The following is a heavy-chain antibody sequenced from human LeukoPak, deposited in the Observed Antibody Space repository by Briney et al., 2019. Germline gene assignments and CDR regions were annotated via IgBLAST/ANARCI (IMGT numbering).Heavy chain of an antibody. V-gene: IGHV3-30*04. D-gene: IGHD6-6*01. CDR1: GFTFSSYA. CDR2: MSHDGSDG. CDR3: ARDRGSSSMSMSLIDY. J-gene: IGHJ4*02. Sequence: GGSLRLSCAASGFTFSSYAIHWVRQAPGKGLEWVAVMSHDGSDGYYADSVKGRFSISRDNSKSTLSLQLNSLRPEDTAVYYCARDRGSSSMSMSLIDYWGQGTLVTVSS.